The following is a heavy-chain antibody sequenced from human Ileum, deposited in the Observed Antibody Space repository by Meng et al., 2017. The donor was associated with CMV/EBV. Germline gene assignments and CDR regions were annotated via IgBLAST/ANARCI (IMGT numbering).Heavy chain of an antibody. CDR3: ARGSGYTYGYDY. CDR1: GGSISGVGYS. Sequence: FSGGSISGVGYSWTWIRQPPGKGLEWIGYMWHTGATYYNPSLKSRVTISVDRSKSQFSLNLSSVTAADTAVYYCARGSGYTYGYDYWGQGTLVTVSS. J-gene: IGHJ4*02. CDR2: MWHTGAT. D-gene: IGHD5-18*01. V-gene: IGHV4-30-2*01.